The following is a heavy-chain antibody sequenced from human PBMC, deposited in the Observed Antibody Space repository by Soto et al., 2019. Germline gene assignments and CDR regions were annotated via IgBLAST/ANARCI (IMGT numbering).Heavy chain of an antibody. CDR1: GGTFSSYA. Sequence: GASVKVSCKASGGTFSSYAISWVRQAPGQGLEWMGGIIPIFGTANYAQKFQGRVTITADESTSTAYMELSSLRSEDTAVYYCARNAIFGVVNNWFDPWGQGTLVTVSS. J-gene: IGHJ5*02. V-gene: IGHV1-69*13. CDR2: IIPIFGTA. CDR3: ARNAIFGVVNNWFDP. D-gene: IGHD3-3*01.